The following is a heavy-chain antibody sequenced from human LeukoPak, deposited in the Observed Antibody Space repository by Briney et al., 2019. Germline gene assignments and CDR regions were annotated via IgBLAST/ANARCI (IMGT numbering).Heavy chain of an antibody. J-gene: IGHJ4*02. CDR2: INHSGST. V-gene: IGHV4-34*01. CDR3: GRSGPNFDY. CDR1: GGSFSGYY. D-gene: IGHD2-15*01. Sequence: SETLSLTCAVYGGSFSGYYWSWIRQPPGKGLEWIGEINHSGSTNYNPSLKGRVTISVDTSKNQFSLKLSSVTAADTAVYYCGRSGPNFDYWGQGTLVTVSS.